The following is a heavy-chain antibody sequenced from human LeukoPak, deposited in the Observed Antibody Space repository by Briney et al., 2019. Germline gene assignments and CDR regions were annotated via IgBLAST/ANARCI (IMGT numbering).Heavy chain of an antibody. CDR1: GFTFNTYS. CDR3: ARGRDLFDS. CDR2: ISSSSGTI. Sequence: GGSLRLSCVASGFTFNTYSMNWFRQAPGKGLEWISYISSSSGTIYYADSVKGRFTISRDNAKNSLYLQMNSLRAEDTAVYYCARGRDLFDSWGQGTLVIVSS. J-gene: IGHJ4*02. V-gene: IGHV3-48*04.